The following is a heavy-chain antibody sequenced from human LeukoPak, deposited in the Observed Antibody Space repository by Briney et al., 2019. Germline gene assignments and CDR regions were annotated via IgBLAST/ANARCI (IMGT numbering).Heavy chain of an antibody. V-gene: IGHV3-30-3*02. Sequence: GGSLRLSCAASGFTFSSYAMHWVRQAPGKGLEWVAVISYDGSNKYYADSVKGRFTISRDNSKNTLYLQMNSLRAEDTAVYYCAKSGYYPGAFDIWGQGTMVTVSS. CDR3: AKSGYYPGAFDI. CDR1: GFTFSSYA. CDR2: ISYDGSNK. J-gene: IGHJ3*02. D-gene: IGHD1-26*01.